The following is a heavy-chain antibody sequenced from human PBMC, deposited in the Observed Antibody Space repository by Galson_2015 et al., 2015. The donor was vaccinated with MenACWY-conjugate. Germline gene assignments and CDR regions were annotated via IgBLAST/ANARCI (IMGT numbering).Heavy chain of an antibody. CDR1: GYSFTSYY. J-gene: IGHJ4*02. CDR3: ARSPLRWNAPGPFDY. V-gene: IGHV1-46*01. D-gene: IGHD1-1*01. CDR2: IDPVRDTT. Sequence: SVKVSCKASGYSFTSYYIHWVRQAPGQGLEWVGVIDPVRDTTKYAQNFQGRVSMTRDTSTTTVFMELSSLRSEDTAVHYCARSPLRWNAPGPFDYWGQGTLVTVSS.